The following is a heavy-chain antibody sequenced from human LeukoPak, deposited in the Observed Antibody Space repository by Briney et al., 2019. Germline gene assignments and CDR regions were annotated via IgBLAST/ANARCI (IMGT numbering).Heavy chain of an antibody. CDR1: GYTFTSYD. J-gene: IGHJ4*02. Sequence: ASVKVSCKASGYTFTSYDINWVRQATGQGVECMGWMNPNSGNTGYAQKFQGRVTITRNTSITTTYMELSSLRSEDTAVYYCARRSAYGSGSYYVDYWGQGTLVTVSS. D-gene: IGHD3-10*01. CDR2: MNPNSGNT. CDR3: ARRSAYGSGSYYVDY. V-gene: IGHV1-8*03.